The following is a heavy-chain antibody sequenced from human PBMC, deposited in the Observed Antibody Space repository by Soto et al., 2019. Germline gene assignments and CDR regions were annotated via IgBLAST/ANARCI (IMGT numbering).Heavy chain of an antibody. V-gene: IGHV3-30*03. Sequence: VQLVESGGGVVQPGRSLRLSCAASGFTFSDYAMHWVRQAPGKGLEWVAVVSHDGRNTHYADSVKGRFTISRDSSTATVSLEMTSLSDEDTAVYSCATRGRQWLFTGDVTSGGEGALVTASS. CDR2: VSHDGRNT. CDR1: GFTFSDYA. J-gene: IGHJ4*02. CDR3: ATRGRQWLFTGDVTS. D-gene: IGHD6-19*01.